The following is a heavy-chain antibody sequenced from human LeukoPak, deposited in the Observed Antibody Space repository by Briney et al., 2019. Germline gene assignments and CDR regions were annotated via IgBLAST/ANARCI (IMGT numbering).Heavy chain of an antibody. CDR1: GFTFYDYT. J-gene: IGHJ4*02. Sequence: PGRSLRLSCAASGFTFYDYTMHWVRQAPGKGLEWVSLISWDGGSTYYADSVKGRFTISRDNSKNSLYLQMNSLRTEDTALYYCAKEAERGVWLDYWGQGTLVTVSS. V-gene: IGHV3-43*01. D-gene: IGHD2-8*02. CDR3: AKEAERGVWLDY. CDR2: ISWDGGST.